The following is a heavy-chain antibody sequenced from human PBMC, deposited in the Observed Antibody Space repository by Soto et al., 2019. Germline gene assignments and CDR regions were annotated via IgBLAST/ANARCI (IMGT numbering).Heavy chain of an antibody. Sequence: SETLSLTCTVSGVSIHNSHSFWAWIRHPPGKGLQFIASVYHNGGAHYNSSLKSRVTISVDTANNQVSLRMRSLTAADTAFYYCGRVVEGATRHTDPDSWGQGILVTVSS. CDR1: GVSIHNSHSF. D-gene: IGHD2-21*01. V-gene: IGHV4-39*01. CDR2: VYHNGGA. J-gene: IGHJ5*01. CDR3: GRVVEGATRHTDPDS.